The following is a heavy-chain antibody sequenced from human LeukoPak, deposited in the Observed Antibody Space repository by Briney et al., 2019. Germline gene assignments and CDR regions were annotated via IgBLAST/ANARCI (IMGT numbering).Heavy chain of an antibody. CDR2: IWYDGSNK. V-gene: IGHV3-33*01. D-gene: IGHD3-16*01. Sequence: GGSLRLSCAASGFTFSSYGMHWVRQAPGKGLEWVAVIWYDGSNKYYADSVKGRFTISRDNSKNTLYLQMKSLRAEDTAVYYCARDLCGGGYCYGMDVRGQGTTATVSS. J-gene: IGHJ6*02. CDR3: ARDLCGGGYCYGMDV. CDR1: GFTFSSYG.